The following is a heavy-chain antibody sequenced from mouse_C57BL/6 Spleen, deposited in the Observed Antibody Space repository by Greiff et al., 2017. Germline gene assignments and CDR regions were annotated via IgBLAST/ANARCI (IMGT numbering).Heavy chain of an antibody. Sequence: QVHVKQSGAELVRPGSSVKLSCKASGYTFTSYWMDWVKQRPGQGLEWIGNIYPSDSETHYNQKFKDKATLTVDKSSSTAYMQLSSLTSEDSAVYYCARRDYDYYAMDYWGQGTSVTVSS. CDR1: GYTFTSYW. J-gene: IGHJ4*01. CDR2: IYPSDSET. D-gene: IGHD1-1*02. CDR3: ARRDYDYYAMDY. V-gene: IGHV1-61*01.